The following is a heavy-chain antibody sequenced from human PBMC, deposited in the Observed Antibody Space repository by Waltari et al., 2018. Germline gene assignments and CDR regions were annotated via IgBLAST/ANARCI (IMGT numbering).Heavy chain of an antibody. Sequence: EVRLLESGGGLVQPGESLRLSCVASGFTFQSNAMSRVRQVPGKGLEWVSAFGRDGRTYYADSVKGRFTISKDTSKNTLYLQMNSLRAEDTAVYYCAREVWQQLVKMVGWFDPWGQGTLVTVSS. CDR3: AREVWQQLVKMVGWFDP. CDR1: GFTFQSNA. V-gene: IGHV3-23*01. CDR2: FGRDGRT. D-gene: IGHD6-13*01. J-gene: IGHJ5*02.